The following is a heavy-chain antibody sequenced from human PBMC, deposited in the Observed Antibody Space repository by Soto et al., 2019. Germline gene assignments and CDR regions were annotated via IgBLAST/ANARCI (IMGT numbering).Heavy chain of an antibody. D-gene: IGHD3-10*01. CDR3: AQGRGSY. V-gene: IGHV1-18*01. Sequence: QVQLVQSEPEVKKPGASVKVSCKVSGDTFSSNVITWVRQAPGQGLEWMDWIRVYNGNADYAQNPQASVTITTDTSTNTAYMELRSLRFEDTAVYYCAQGRGSYWGQGTLVTVTS. CDR1: GDTFSSNV. CDR2: IRVYNGNA. J-gene: IGHJ4*02.